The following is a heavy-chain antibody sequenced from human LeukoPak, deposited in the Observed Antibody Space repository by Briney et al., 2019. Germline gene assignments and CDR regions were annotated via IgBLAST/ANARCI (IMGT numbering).Heavy chain of an antibody. D-gene: IGHD3-10*01. CDR2: IIPIFGTA. J-gene: IGHJ4*02. CDR3: ASDYYGSGSYKGY. CDR1: GGTFSSYA. Sequence: SVKVSCKASGGTFSSYAISWVRQAPGQGLEWMGGIIPIFGTANYAQKFQGRVTITADESTSTAYMELSSLRSEDTAVYYCASDYYGSGSYKGYWGQGTLVTVSS. V-gene: IGHV1-69*01.